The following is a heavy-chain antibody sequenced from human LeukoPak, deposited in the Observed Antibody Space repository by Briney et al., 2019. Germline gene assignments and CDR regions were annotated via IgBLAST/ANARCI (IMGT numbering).Heavy chain of an antibody. CDR2: INPYSGDT. CDR1: GYTFTGYY. D-gene: IGHD3-3*01. V-gene: IGHV1-2*02. CDR3: AGAGDNDFWSGSDGGDNWFDP. J-gene: IGHJ5*02. Sequence: ASVKVSCKASGYTFTGYYVHWVRQAPGQGLEWMGWINPYSGDTNYAQKFQGRVTMTRDTSISTAYMELSSLKSDDTAVYYCAGAGDNDFWSGSDGGDNWFDPWGQGTLVTVSS.